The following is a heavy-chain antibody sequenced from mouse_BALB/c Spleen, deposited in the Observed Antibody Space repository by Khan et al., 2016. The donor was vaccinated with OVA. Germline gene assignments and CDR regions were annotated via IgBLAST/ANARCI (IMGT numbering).Heavy chain of an antibody. CDR1: GYSITSNYA. CDR2: ISYSGST. V-gene: IGHV3-2*02. D-gene: IGHD1-1*01. Sequence: EVQLQESGPGLVKPSQSLSLTCTVTGYSITSNYAWSWIRKFPGNKLEWVGYISYSGSTNYNPTLKSRISVTRDTSENQFFLQVNYVTTEDTATYYCPRQNYYGYAFDYWGQGTSVTVSS. J-gene: IGHJ4*01. CDR3: PRQNYYGYAFDY.